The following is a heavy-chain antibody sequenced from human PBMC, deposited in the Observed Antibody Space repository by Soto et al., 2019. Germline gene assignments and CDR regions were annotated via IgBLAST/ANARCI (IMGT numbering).Heavy chain of an antibody. CDR1: GFTLSSYE. CDR3: ARDEPYYDTSGYYLTTYYYGMDV. J-gene: IGHJ6*02. CDR2: ISSSGSTI. Sequence: PGGSLRLSCTASGFTLSSYEMNWVRQAPGKGLEWLSYISSSGSTIYHADSVEGRFTISRDNAKNSLYLQMNSLRAEDTAVYYCARDEPYYDTSGYYLTTYYYGMDVWGPGTTVTVSS. V-gene: IGHV3-48*03. D-gene: IGHD3-22*01.